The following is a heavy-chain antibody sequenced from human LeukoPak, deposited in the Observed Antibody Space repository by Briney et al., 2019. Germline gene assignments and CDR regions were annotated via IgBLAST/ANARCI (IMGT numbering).Heavy chain of an antibody. V-gene: IGHV4-31*03. CDR2: IYYSGGT. Sequence: SQTLSLTCTVSGGSISSGGYYWSWIRQHPGKGLEWIGYIYYSGGTYYNPSLKSRVTISVDTSKNQFSLKLSSVTAADTAVYYCARGRSKGELPTYNWFDPWGQGTLVTVSS. D-gene: IGHD1-26*01. J-gene: IGHJ5*02. CDR3: ARGRSKGELPTYNWFDP. CDR1: GGSISSGGYY.